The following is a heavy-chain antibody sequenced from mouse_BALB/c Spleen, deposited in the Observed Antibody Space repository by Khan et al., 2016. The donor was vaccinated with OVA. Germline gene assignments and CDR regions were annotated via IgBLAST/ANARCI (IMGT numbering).Heavy chain of an antibody. V-gene: IGHV5-6*01. D-gene: IGHD4-1*01. CDR3: ASHLTGSFAY. CDR2: INSDGGYT. J-gene: IGHJ3*01. Sequence: EVELVESGGDLVKPGGSLRLSCAASGFTFSAYGMAWVRQAPAKRLEWVATINSDGGYTYYPDTVKGRFTISRNNAENTLSLQMSSLKSEDTAIYYCASHLTGSFAYWGQGTLGTVSA. CDR1: GFTFSAYG.